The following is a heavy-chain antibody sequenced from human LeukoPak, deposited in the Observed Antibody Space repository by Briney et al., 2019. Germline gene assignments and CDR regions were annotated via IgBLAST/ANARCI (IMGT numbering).Heavy chain of an antibody. CDR2: IKQDGSEK. V-gene: IGHV3-7*01. D-gene: IGHD6-13*01. J-gene: IGHJ4*01. CDR3: ARDLYSSDY. Sequence: GGSLRLSCAASGFTLSSYWMSWVRQAPGKGLEWVANIKQDGSEKYYVDSVKGRFTISRDNAKNSLYLQMNSLRAEDTAVYYCARDLYSSDYWGHGTLVTVSS. CDR1: GFTLSSYW.